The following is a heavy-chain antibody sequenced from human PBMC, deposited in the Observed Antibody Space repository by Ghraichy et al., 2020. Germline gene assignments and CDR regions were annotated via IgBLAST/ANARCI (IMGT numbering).Heavy chain of an antibody. J-gene: IGHJ5*02. CDR1: GGSISSGGYY. CDR2: IYYSGST. V-gene: IGHV4-31*03. CDR3: ARAGYSSSWYECWFDP. D-gene: IGHD6-13*01. Sequence: SETLSLTCTVSGGSISSGGYYWSWIRQHPGKGLEWIGYIYYSGSTYYNPSLKSRVTISVDTSKNQFSLKLSSVTAADTAVYYCARAGYSSSWYECWFDPWGQGTLVTVSS.